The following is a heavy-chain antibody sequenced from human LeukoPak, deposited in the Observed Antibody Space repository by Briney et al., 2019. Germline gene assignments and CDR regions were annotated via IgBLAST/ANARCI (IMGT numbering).Heavy chain of an antibody. D-gene: IGHD6-6*01. CDR2: MNPNSGNT. V-gene: IGHV1-8*01. CDR1: GYTFTSYD. J-gene: IGHJ5*02. Sequence: GASVKVSCKASGYTFTSYDINWVRQATGQGLEWMGWMNPNSGNTGYAQKFQGRVTMTRNTSISTAYMELSSLRSEDTAVYDCARCRPAGRPPHWFDPWGQGTLVTVSS. CDR3: ARCRPAGRPPHWFDP.